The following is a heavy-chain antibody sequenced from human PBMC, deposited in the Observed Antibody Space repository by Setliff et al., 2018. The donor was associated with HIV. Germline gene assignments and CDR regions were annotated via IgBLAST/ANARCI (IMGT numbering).Heavy chain of an antibody. J-gene: IGHJ3*02. CDR2: ISAYNGNT. CDR1: GYTLTSYG. D-gene: IGHD2-2*01. Sequence: PSVKVSCKASGYTLTSYGISWVRQAPGQGLEWMGWISAYNGNTNYAQKVQGRVTMTTDTSTSTAYMELRSLRSDDTAVYYCARDRGVYCRSTNCYSPVDAFDIWGQGTMVTVSS. V-gene: IGHV1-18*01. CDR3: ARDRGVYCRSTNCYSPVDAFDI.